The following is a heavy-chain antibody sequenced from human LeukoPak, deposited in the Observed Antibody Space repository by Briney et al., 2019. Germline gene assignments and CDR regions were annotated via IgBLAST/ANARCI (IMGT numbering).Heavy chain of an antibody. CDR2: IYYSGST. CDR1: GGSISSYY. J-gene: IGHJ4*02. V-gene: IGHV4-59*01. D-gene: IGHD5-18*01. Sequence: SETLSLTCTVSGGSISSYYWSWIRQPPGKGLEWIGYIYYSGSTNYNPSLKSRVTISVDTSKNQFSLKLSSVTAADTAVYYCARDYGYSYGFDYWGQGTLDTVSS. CDR3: ARDYGYSYGFDY.